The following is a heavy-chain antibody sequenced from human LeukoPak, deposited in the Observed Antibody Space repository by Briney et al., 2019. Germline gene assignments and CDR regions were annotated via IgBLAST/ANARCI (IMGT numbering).Heavy chain of an antibody. J-gene: IGHJ5*02. CDR1: GGSFSGYY. Sequence: PSETLSLTCAVYGGSFSGYYWSWIRQPPGKGLEWIGEINHSGSTNYNPSLKSRVTISVDTSKNQFSLKLSSVTAADTAVYYCARGVLRYFDWLSPPGFDPWGQGTLVTVSS. CDR3: ARGVLRYFDWLSPPGFDP. CDR2: INHSGST. D-gene: IGHD3-9*01. V-gene: IGHV4-34*01.